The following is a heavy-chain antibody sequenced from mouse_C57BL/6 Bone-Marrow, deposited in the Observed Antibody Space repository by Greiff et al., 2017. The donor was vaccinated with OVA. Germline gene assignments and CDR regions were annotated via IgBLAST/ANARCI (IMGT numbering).Heavy chain of an antibody. D-gene: IGHD2-5*01. V-gene: IGHV6-3*01. J-gene: IGHJ2*01. CDR2: IRLKSDNYAT. CDR3: TSYSNYEGYFDY. CDR1: GFTFSNYW. Sequence: EVQLQESGGGLVQPGGSMKLSCVASGFTFSNYWMNWVRQSPEKGLEWVAQIRLKSDNYATHYAESVKGRFTISRDDSKSSVYLQMNNLRAEDTGIYYCTSYSNYEGYFDYWGQGTTLTVSS.